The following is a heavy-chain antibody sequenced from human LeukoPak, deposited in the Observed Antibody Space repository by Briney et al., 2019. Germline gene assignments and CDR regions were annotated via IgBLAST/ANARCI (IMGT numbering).Heavy chain of an antibody. V-gene: IGHV3-21*01. CDR3: ARASGGWDIDY. CDR1: GFTFNLFH. CDR2: ITSSGTYI. D-gene: IGHD1-26*01. Sequence: GGSLRLSCAASGFTFNLFHINWVRQAPGKGLEWISSITSSGTYITYADSIQGRFTISRDNAKNSLYLQMNSLRVDDTALYYCARASGGWDIDYWGHGTLVTVSS. J-gene: IGHJ4*01.